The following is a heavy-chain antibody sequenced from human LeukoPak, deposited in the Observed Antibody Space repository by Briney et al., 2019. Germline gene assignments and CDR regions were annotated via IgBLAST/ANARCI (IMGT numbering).Heavy chain of an antibody. V-gene: IGHV3-23*01. D-gene: IGHD6-19*01. CDR1: GFTFSSYA. Sequence: GGSLRLSCAASGFTFSSYAMSWVRQAPGKGLEWVSAISGSGGSTYYADSAKGRFTISRDNSKNTLYLQMNSLRAEDTAVYYCAKDTGGIAVAGTRFDYWGQGTLVTVSS. J-gene: IGHJ4*02. CDR2: ISGSGGST. CDR3: AKDTGGIAVAGTRFDY.